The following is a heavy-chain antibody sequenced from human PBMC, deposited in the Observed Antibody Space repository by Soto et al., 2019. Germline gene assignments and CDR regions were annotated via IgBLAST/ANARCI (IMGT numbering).Heavy chain of an antibody. CDR3: ARVFPSYCGGDCSYFDS. D-gene: IGHD2-21*02. CDR1: GGSVNSYY. Sequence: ASETLSLTCTVSGGSVNSYYWSWIRQPPGKGLEWIGYIFYSGSTKSNPSLKCRVTMSVDMSKNQFSLRLTSVTAADTAVYYCARVFPSYCGGDCSYFDSWGQGTLVTVS. CDR2: IFYSGST. V-gene: IGHV4-59*02. J-gene: IGHJ4*02.